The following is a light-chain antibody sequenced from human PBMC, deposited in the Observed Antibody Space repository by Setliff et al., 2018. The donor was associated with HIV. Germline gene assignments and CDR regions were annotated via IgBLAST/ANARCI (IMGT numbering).Light chain of an antibody. V-gene: IGLV2-11*01. Sequence: SALIQPPSVSGSPGQSVTISCTGTSSDVGAYNFVSWYQQHPGKAPKLMIYDVNKRPSGVPDRFSGSKSGNTASLTISGLQAEDEADYYCCSYADSYTSLYVFGTGTKAPS. CDR3: CSYADSYTSLYV. CDR1: SSDVGAYNF. J-gene: IGLJ1*01. CDR2: DVN.